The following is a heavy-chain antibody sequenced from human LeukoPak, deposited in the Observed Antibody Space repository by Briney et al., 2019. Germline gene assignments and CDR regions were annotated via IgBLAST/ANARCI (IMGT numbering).Heavy chain of an antibody. CDR3: AGQVNIYLYFDN. CDR1: GGSLSSYY. CDR2: IYSSGNA. Sequence: SETLSLTCTVSGGSLSSYYWSWIRQPPGKGLEWIAFIYSSGNANYNPSLKSRVTISVDTSKNQVSLTLGSLTAADTAVYYCAGQVNIYLYFDNWGQGTLVTVSS. J-gene: IGHJ4*02. V-gene: IGHV4-59*08. D-gene: IGHD3-3*01.